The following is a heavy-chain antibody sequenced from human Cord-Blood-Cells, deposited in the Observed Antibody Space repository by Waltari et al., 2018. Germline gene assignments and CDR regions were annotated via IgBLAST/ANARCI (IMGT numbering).Heavy chain of an antibody. CDR1: GGSISSYY. Sequence: QVQLQESGPGLVKPSETLSLTCTVSGGSISSYYWSWIRQPAGKGLEWIGRIYTSGSTNYNPSLKSRITMSVDTSKNQFSRTLSSVTAADTTVYYCARGITMVRGVTGWFDPWGQGTLVTVSS. V-gene: IGHV4-4*07. J-gene: IGHJ5*02. CDR3: ARGITMVRGVTGWFDP. D-gene: IGHD3-10*01. CDR2: IYTSGST.